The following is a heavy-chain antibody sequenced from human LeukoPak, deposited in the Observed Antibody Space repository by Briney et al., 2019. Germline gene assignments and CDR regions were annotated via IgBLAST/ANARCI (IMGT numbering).Heavy chain of an antibody. Sequence: EASVKVSCTASGYTFTSYYMHWVRPAPGQGLEWMGIINPSGGSTSYAQKFQGRVTMTRDTSTSTVYMELSSLRSEDTAVYYCALSYYDSSGLVSWGQGTLVTVSS. CDR2: INPSGGST. CDR1: GYTFTSYY. CDR3: ALSYYDSSGLVS. V-gene: IGHV1-46*01. D-gene: IGHD3-22*01. J-gene: IGHJ5*02.